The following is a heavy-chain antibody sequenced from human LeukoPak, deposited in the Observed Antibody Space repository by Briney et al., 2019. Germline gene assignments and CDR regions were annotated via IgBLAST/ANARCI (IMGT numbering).Heavy chain of an antibody. CDR2: INPSGGST. CDR3: AAVPAAIPHY. CDR1: GYTFTSYN. Sequence: ASVKVSCKASGYTFTSYNMHWVRQAPGQGLEWMGIINPSGGSTSYAQKFQGRVTMTRDTSTSTVYMELSSLRSDDTAVYYCAAVPAAIPHYWGQGTLVAVSS. V-gene: IGHV1-46*01. D-gene: IGHD2-2*01. J-gene: IGHJ4*02.